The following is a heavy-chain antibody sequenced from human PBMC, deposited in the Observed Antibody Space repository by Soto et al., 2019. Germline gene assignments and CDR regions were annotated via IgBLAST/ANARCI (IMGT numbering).Heavy chain of an antibody. CDR2: IYPRDSDT. CDR3: ARSSHYADLPYYYGMDV. J-gene: IGHJ6*02. CDR1: GFTFAIYW. V-gene: IGHV5-51*01. D-gene: IGHD2-2*01. Sequence: PGESLKISCQGSGFTFAIYWISWVRQMPGKGLEWMGVIYPRDSDTRYSPSFQGQVTISADKSISTAYLQWSTLQASDTAVYYCARSSHYADLPYYYGMDVWGQGTTVTVSS.